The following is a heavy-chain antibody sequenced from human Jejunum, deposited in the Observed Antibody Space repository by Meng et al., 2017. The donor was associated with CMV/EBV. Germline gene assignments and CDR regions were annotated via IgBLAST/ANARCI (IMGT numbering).Heavy chain of an antibody. J-gene: IGHJ3*02. CDR3: ARDGFAVIAPRAFDI. CDR2: ISVSSTDI. D-gene: IGHD2-21*01. Sequence: FSTYNVNWVRQAPGGGLEWVSSISVSSTDIYYADSVKGRFTVSRDNAKNSLYLQMSSLRADDTAVYYCARDGFAVIAPRAFDIWGQGTMVTVSS. V-gene: IGHV3-21*01. CDR1: FSTYN.